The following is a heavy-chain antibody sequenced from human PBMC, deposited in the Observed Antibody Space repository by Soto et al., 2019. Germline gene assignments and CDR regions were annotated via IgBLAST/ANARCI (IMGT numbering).Heavy chain of an antibody. CDR1: GYTFTSYY. CDR3: AREYSLAVVAPGY. V-gene: IGHV1-46*01. Sequence: XXVKVSCKASGYTFTSYYMHWVRQAPGQGLEWMGIINPSGGSTSYAQKFQGRVTMTRDTSTSTVYMELSSLRREDTSVYYCAREYSLAVVAPGYWGQGILVTVSS. J-gene: IGHJ4*02. CDR2: INPSGGST. D-gene: IGHD3-22*01.